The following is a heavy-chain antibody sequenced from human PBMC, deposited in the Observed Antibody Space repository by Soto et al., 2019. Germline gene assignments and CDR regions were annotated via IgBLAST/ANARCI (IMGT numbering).Heavy chain of an antibody. CDR3: ARVTGGSSSLYSYYSMDV. CDR2: ISYDGSNK. CDR1: GFTFSSYA. Sequence: LRLSCAASGFTFSSYAMHWVRQAPGKGLEWVAVISYDGSNKYYADSVKGRFTISRDNSKNTLYLQMNSLRAEDTAVYYCARVTGGSSSLYSYYSMDVWGPGPTVTVS. V-gene: IGHV3-30-3*01. J-gene: IGHJ6*02. D-gene: IGHD6-6*01.